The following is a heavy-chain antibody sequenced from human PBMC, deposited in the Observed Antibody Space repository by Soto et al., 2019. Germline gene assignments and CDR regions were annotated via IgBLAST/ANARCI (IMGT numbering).Heavy chain of an antibody. CDR1: GFTFSSYG. CDR3: AKDIYPFRGVSMPGFDY. Sequence: GGSLRLSCAASGFTFSSYGMHWVRQAPGKGLEWVAVISYDGSNKYYADSVKGRFTISRDNSKNTLYLQMNSLRAEDTAVYYCAKDIYPFRGVSMPGFDYWGQGTLVTVSS. J-gene: IGHJ4*02. D-gene: IGHD2-2*01. CDR2: ISYDGSNK. V-gene: IGHV3-30*18.